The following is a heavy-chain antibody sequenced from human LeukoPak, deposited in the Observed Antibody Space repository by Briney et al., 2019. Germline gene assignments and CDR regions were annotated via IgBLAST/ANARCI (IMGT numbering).Heavy chain of an antibody. CDR3: AKDGTVEMATAWGGYYFDY. V-gene: IGHV3-30*18. CDR2: ISYDGSNK. Sequence: PGGSLRLSCAASGFTFSSYGTHWVRQAPGKGLEWVAVISYDGSNKYYADSVKGRFTISRDNSKNTLYLQMNSLRAEDTAVYYCAKDGTVEMATAWGGYYFDYWGQGTLVTVSS. CDR1: GFTFSSYG. D-gene: IGHD5-24*01. J-gene: IGHJ4*02.